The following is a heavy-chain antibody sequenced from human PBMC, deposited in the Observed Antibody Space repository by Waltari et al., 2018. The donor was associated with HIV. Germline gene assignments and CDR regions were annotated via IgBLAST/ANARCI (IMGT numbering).Heavy chain of an antibody. D-gene: IGHD1-26*01. CDR3: ASMEAGRGAERN. CDR1: GGTFSSYA. CDR2: IIPSLGIA. V-gene: IGHV1-69*04. J-gene: IGHJ4*02. Sequence: QVQLVQSGAEVKKPGSSVKVSCKASGGTFSSYAISWVRQAPGQGLEWMGRIIPSLGIANYAQKFQGRVTITADKSTSTAYMELSSLRSEDTAVYYCASMEAGRGAERNWGQGTLVTVSS.